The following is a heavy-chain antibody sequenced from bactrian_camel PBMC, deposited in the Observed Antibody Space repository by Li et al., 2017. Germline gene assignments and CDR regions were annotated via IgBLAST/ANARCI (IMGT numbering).Heavy chain of an antibody. J-gene: IGHJ6*01. CDR3: AKTVPGSWDVDFGY. CDR2: IESDGTT. CDR1: GDTIGRYC. V-gene: IGHV3S9*01. Sequence: VQLVESGGGSVQVGGSLTLSCVASGDTIGRYCMGWFRQIPDREREGVAAIESDGTTSLADSVKGRFTISRDNVKNSVYLQMNSLKTEDTAMYYCAKTVPGSWDVDFGYWGQGTQVTVS. D-gene: IGHD6*01.